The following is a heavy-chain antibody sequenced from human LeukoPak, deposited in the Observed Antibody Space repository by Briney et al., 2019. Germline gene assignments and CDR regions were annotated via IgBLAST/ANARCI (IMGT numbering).Heavy chain of an antibody. CDR1: GFTFSDYY. CDR3: AKDRSIGTYYTFDH. J-gene: IGHJ4*02. V-gene: IGHV3-23*01. CDR2: ISASGAMT. Sequence: GGSLRLSCAASGFTFSDYYMSWIRQAPGKGLEWVSSISASGAMTYYADSVKGRFTVSRDNSKNNLFLQMSRLTAADPAVYYCAKDRSIGTYYTFDHWGQGTLVTVSS. D-gene: IGHD1-26*01.